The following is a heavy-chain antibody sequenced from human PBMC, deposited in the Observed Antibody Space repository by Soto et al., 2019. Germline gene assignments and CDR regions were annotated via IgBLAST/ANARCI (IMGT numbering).Heavy chain of an antibody. Sequence: SETLSLTSTVSGGSISSYYWSWIRQPPGKGLEWIGYIYYSGSTNYNPSLKSRVTISVDTSKNQFSLKLSSVTAADTAVYYCAREGLITGTSYYYYGMDVWGQGTTVTVS. J-gene: IGHJ6*02. V-gene: IGHV4-59*01. CDR3: AREGLITGTSYYYYGMDV. CDR2: IYYSGST. D-gene: IGHD1-7*01. CDR1: GGSISSYY.